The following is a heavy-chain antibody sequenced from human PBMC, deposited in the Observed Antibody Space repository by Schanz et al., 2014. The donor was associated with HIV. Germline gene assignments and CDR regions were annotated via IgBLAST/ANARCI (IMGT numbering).Heavy chain of an antibody. J-gene: IGHJ4*02. D-gene: IGHD6-19*01. CDR1: GFPFNSYG. Sequence: QVQLVESGGGVVQPGRSLKLSCVASGFPFNSYGMHWVRQAPGKGLEWVAVTSYDGIKKNFADSVRGRFTISRDNSKNTLYLQMKNLRTEDTAVYYCARGSRGAVAGSSDYWGQGTLVTVSS. V-gene: IGHV3-30*03. CDR2: TSYDGIKK. CDR3: ARGSRGAVAGSSDY.